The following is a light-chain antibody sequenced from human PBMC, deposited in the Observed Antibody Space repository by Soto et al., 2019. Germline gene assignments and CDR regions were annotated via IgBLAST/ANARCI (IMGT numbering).Light chain of an antibody. CDR3: LKDINYPWT. J-gene: IGKJ1*01. CDR2: CAS. V-gene: IGKV1-6*01. CDR1: QGIGNA. Sequence: AIQITHSPSSLSASVVDRVNLSLLASQGIGNALGWYQQKPGKPPKVLIYCASNLQSGVPPRFSGSGSGTDFTLAISSLQPEDSATYYCLKDINYPWTCGKGHKGDIK.